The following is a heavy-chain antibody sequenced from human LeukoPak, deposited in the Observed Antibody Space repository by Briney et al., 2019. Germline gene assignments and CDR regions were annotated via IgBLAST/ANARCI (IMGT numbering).Heavy chain of an antibody. Sequence: ASVKVSCKASGYTFTDYYIHWVRQAPGQGLEWMGWINPNTGATTYAQKFQGRVTMTRDTSISTAYMELSRLTSDDTAVYYCARGLWWFFDYWGQGTLITVSS. CDR2: INPNTGAT. CDR3: ARGLWWFFDY. CDR1: GYTFTDYY. J-gene: IGHJ4*02. D-gene: IGHD2-15*01. V-gene: IGHV1-2*02.